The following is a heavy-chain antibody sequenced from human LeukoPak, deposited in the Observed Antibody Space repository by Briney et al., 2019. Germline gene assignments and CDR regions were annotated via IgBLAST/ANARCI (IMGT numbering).Heavy chain of an antibody. V-gene: IGHV1-2*02. CDR2: INPNSGGT. J-gene: IGHJ5*02. D-gene: IGHD2-2*01. CDR1: AYTGDSLIGYY. Sequence: ASVKVSCKASAYTGDSLIGYYIHWVRQAPGQGLEWMGWINPNSGGTNYAQKFQGRVTMTRDTSISTAYMDLSRLRSDDTAVYYCARGMGVLVPAATWFDPWGQGTLVTVSS. CDR3: ARGMGVLVPAATWFDP.